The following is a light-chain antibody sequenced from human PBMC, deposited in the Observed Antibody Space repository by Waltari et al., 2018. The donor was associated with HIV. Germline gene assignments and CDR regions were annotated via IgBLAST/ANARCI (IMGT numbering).Light chain of an antibody. CDR2: RNN. J-gene: IGLJ3*02. CDR1: SDHVGNPG. V-gene: IGLV10-54*04. CDR3: SAWATSLNAWV. Sequence: QAGLTQPPSVSKGLRQTATLTCPGNSDHVGNPGAAWLQQHQGHPPKLLSYRNNDRPSGISDRFSASRSGNTASLTITGLQPEDEADYYCSAWATSLNAWVFGGGTKLTVL.